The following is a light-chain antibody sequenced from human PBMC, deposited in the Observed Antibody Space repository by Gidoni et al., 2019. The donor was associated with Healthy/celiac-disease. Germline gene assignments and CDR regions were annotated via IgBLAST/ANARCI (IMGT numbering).Light chain of an antibody. CDR2: EVS. Sequence: QSALTQPASVSGSPGQSITISCTGTSSDVGGYNYVSWYQQHPGKAPKLMIYEVSNRPSGVSSRFSGSKSGNTASLTISGLQAEDGADYYCSSYTGSSTLVFGGGTKLTVL. CDR1: SSDVGGYNY. CDR3: SSYTGSSTLV. J-gene: IGLJ2*01. V-gene: IGLV2-14*01.